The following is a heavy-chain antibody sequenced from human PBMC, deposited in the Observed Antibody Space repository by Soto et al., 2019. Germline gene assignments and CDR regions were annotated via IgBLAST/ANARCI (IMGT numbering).Heavy chain of an antibody. V-gene: IGHV3-23*01. D-gene: IGHD3-9*01. CDR3: AKGGPYYDILTGYLSGMDV. J-gene: IGHJ6*02. CDR1: GFTFSSYA. CDR2: ISGSGGST. Sequence: LRLSCAASGFTFSSYAMSWVRQAPGKGLEWVSAISGSGGSTYYADSVKGRFTISRDNSKNTLYLQMNSLRAEDTAVYYCAKGGPYYDILTGYLSGMDVWGQWTTVTVSS.